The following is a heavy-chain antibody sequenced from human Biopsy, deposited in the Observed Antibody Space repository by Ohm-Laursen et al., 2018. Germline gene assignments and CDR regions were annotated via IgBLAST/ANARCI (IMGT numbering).Heavy chain of an antibody. V-gene: IGHV4-59*01. CDR2: INHSGHT. D-gene: IGHD2-8*02. CDR1: GGSISSYY. CDR3: ARDRIAYCTATSCDNFGLDV. J-gene: IGHJ6*02. Sequence: TLSLTCAVSGGSISSYYWSWIRQSPGKGLEWIGYINHSGHTNYNPSLKSRLTMSVDTSKNQFSLKLTSVTAADTAVYYCARDRIAYCTATSCDNFGLDVWGQGTTVTVSS.